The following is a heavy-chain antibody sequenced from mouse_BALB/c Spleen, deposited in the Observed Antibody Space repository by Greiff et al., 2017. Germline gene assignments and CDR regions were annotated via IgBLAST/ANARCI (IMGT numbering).Heavy chain of an antibody. CDR3: ARRAIYYDYEYYFDY. CDR2: INPSTGYT. D-gene: IGHD2-4*01. J-gene: IGHJ2*01. CDR1: GYTFTSYW. Sequence: VQLQQSGAELAKPGASVKMSCKASGYTFTSYWMHWVKQRPGQGLEWIGYINPSTGYTEYNQKFKDKATLTADKSSSTAYMQLSSLTSEDSAVYYCARRAIYYDYEYYFDYGGQGTTLTVSS. V-gene: IGHV1-7*01.